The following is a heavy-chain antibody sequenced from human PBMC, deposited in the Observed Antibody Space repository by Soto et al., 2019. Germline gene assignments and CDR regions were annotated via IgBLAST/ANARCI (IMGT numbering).Heavy chain of an antibody. V-gene: IGHV4-39*01. CDR2: IYYSGST. Sequence: SETLSLTCPVSGGSISSSSYYWGWIRQPPGKGLEWIGSIYYSGSTYYSPSLKSRVTISVDTSKNQFSLKLSSVTAADTAVYYCASPGYKTYWGQGTRVNVSS. J-gene: IGHJ4*02. CDR3: ASPGYKTY. D-gene: IGHD5-12*01. CDR1: GGSISSSSYY.